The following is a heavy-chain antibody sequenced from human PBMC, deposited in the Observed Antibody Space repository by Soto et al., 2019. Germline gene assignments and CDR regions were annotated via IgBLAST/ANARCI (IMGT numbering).Heavy chain of an antibody. J-gene: IGHJ4*02. CDR1: GGTFSSYA. CDR2: IIPIFGTA. V-gene: IGHV1-69*13. D-gene: IGHD6-19*01. CDR3: ARVGYSSGWTPSYYFDY. Sequence: SVKVSCKASGGTFSSYAISWVRQAPGQGLEWMGGIIPIFGTASYAQKFQGRVTITADESTSTAYMELSSLRSEDTAVYYCARVGYSSGWTPSYYFDYWGQGTLVTVSS.